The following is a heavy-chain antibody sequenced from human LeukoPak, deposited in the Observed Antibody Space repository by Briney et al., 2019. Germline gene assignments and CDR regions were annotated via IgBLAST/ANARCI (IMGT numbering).Heavy chain of an antibody. CDR2: IDPSDSYT. V-gene: IGHV5-10-1*01. D-gene: IGHD2-2*01. J-gene: IGHJ6*02. CDR1: GYSFTSYW. Sequence: PGESLKISCKGSGYSFTSYWISWVRQMPGKGLEWMGRIDPSDSYTNYSPSFQGHVTISADKSISTAYLQWSSLKASDTAMSYCASRCANCSSPSCSYYYYDMDVWGQGTTVTVSS. CDR3: ASRCANCSSPSCSYYYYDMDV.